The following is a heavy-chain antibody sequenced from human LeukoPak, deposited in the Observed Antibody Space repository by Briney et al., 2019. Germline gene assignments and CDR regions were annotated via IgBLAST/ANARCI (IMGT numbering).Heavy chain of an antibody. CDR1: GGSISSYY. CDR3: ATNRYSGSYFDY. V-gene: IGHV4-59*08. CDR2: IYYSGST. D-gene: IGHD1-26*01. J-gene: IGHJ4*02. Sequence: SETLSLTCTVSGGSISSYYWSWIRQPPGKGLEWIGYIYYSGSTNYNPSLKSRVTISVDTSKNQFSLKLSSVTAADTAVYYCATNRYSGSYFDYWGQGTLVTVSS.